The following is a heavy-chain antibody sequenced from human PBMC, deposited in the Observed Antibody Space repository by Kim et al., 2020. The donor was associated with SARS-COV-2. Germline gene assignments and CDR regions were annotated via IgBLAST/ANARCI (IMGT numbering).Heavy chain of an antibody. D-gene: IGHD3-10*01. Sequence: GGSLRLSCAASGFTFSDYYMSWIRQAPGKGLEWVSYISSSGSTIYYADSVKGRFTISRDNAKNSLYLQMNSLRAEDTAVYYCARDCPMVRGVINYYGMDVWGQGTTVTVSS. CDR2: ISSSGSTI. V-gene: IGHV3-11*01. CDR3: ARDCPMVRGVINYYGMDV. J-gene: IGHJ6*02. CDR1: GFTFSDYY.